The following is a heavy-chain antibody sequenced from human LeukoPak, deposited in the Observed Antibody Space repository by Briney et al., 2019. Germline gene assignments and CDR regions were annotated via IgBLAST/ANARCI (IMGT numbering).Heavy chain of an antibody. CDR3: AKSSGFPGGWFDP. J-gene: IGHJ5*02. D-gene: IGHD3-16*01. V-gene: IGHV3-23*01. Sequence: GGSLRLSCAASGFTFSSYAMNWVRQAPGKGLEWVSAISGSGGSTYYADSVKGRFTISRDNSKNTLYLHMNSLRAEDTAVYYCAKSSGFPGGWFDPWGQGTLVTVSS. CDR1: GFTFSSYA. CDR2: ISGSGGST.